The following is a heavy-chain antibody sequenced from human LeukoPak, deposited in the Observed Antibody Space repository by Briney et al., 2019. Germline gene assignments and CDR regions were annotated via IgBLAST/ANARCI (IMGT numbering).Heavy chain of an antibody. CDR2: IYTSGST. CDR3: ARTRYYYDSSGYYGWFDP. D-gene: IGHD3-22*01. Sequence: SETLSLTCSVSGGSISSYYWSWIRQPAGKGLEWIGRIYTSGSTNYNPSLKSRVTMSVDTSKNQFSLKLSSVTAADTAVCYCARTRYYYDSSGYYGWFDPWGQGTLVTVSS. J-gene: IGHJ5*02. CDR1: GGSISSYY. V-gene: IGHV4-4*07.